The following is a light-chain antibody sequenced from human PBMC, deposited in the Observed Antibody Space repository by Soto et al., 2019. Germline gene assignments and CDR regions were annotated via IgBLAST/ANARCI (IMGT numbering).Light chain of an antibody. J-gene: IGLJ1*01. CDR2: DVS. V-gene: IGLV2-14*01. Sequence: QSVLAQPASVSGSPGQSITISCTGTSSDVSGYNYVSWYQQHPGKAPKLMIYDVSNRPSGVSNRFSGSKSGNTASLTISGLQAEDEADYYCSSYTSSSTPDVFGTGTKVTVL. CDR3: SSYTSSSTPDV. CDR1: SSDVSGYNY.